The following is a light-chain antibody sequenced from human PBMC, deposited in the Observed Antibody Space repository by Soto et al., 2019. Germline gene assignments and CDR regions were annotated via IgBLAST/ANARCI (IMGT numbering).Light chain of an antibody. J-gene: IGKJ2*01. V-gene: IGKV3-11*01. CDR1: QSVSSY. CDR2: DAS. CDR3: QQRSSWPRT. Sequence: EIVLTQSPATLSLSPGARATLSCRASQSVSSYLAWYQQKPGQTPRLLIYDASNRATGIPARFSGSGSGTDFTLTISSLEPEDFAVYYCQQRSSWPRTFAQGTKLEIK.